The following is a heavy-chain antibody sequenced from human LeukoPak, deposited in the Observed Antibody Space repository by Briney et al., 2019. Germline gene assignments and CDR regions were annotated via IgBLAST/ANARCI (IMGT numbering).Heavy chain of an antibody. CDR2: IAHGGRP. J-gene: IGHJ3*02. V-gene: IGHV4-38-2*02. D-gene: IGHD5-24*01. Sequence: SETLSLTCTVSNYSISSAYYWGWIRQPPGKGLEWIGSIAHGGRPYYNPSLKSRVTISVDTSKNQLSLKLSSVTAADTAVYYCARVRDGYNDAYDIWGQGTMVTVSS. CDR1: NYSISSAYY. CDR3: ARVRDGYNDAYDI.